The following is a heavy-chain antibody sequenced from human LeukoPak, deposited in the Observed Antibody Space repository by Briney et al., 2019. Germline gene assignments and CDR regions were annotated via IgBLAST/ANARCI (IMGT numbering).Heavy chain of an antibody. J-gene: IGHJ2*01. CDR2: IYYSGNT. CDR3: ARIGDWYFDL. CDR1: GGSISNYF. Sequence: PSETLSLTCTVSGGSISNYFWSWIRQAPGKGLEYIGFIYYSGNTNYNPSFKSRVTISVDTSKKQFSLKLSSVTAADTAVYYCARIGDWYFDLWGRGTLVTVSS. V-gene: IGHV4-59*01.